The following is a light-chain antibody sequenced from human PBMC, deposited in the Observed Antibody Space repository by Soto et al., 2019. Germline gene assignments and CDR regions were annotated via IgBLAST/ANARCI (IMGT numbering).Light chain of an antibody. Sequence: DIQMTQSPSTLSASVGDRVTITCRASQRISRRLAWYPQKPGKAPKVLIYDTSSLEGGDPSRFSGSGSGTEFTLTISSLQPDDFAAYYCQRYDSFSSTFGQGTKLEIK. CDR2: DTS. CDR1: QRISRR. V-gene: IGKV1-5*01. CDR3: QRYDSFSST. J-gene: IGKJ2*01.